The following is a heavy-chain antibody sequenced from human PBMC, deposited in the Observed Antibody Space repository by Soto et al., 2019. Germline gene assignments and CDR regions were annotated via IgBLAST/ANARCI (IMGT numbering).Heavy chain of an antibody. CDR2: ISAYTGNT. CDR3: ATAYYYDSSGSDPYYFDY. Sequence: QVQLVQSGAELKKPGASVKVSCRASGNIFTNHGITWVRQAPGQGLEWMGWISAYTGNTNYAQKFQGRVTMTIDTSTRTAYMELRSLLSDDTAVYYCATAYYYDSSGSDPYYFDYWGQGTLVSVSA. V-gene: IGHV1-18*04. D-gene: IGHD3-22*01. CDR1: GNIFTNHG. J-gene: IGHJ4*02.